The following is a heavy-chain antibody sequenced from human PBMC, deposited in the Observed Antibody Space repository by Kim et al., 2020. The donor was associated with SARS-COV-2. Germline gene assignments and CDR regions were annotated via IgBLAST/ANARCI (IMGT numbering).Heavy chain of an antibody. D-gene: IGHD6-19*01. CDR2: ISWNSGTI. J-gene: IGHJ4*02. CDR3: AKDRGGRYSSGWSTYYFDY. Sequence: GGSLRLSCAASGFTFDDYAMHWVRQAPGKGLEWVSGISWNSGTIGYADSVKGRFTISRDNAKNSLYLQMNSRRAEDTALYYCAKDRGGRYSSGWSTYYFDYWGQGTLVTVSS. CDR1: GFTFDDYA. V-gene: IGHV3-9*01.